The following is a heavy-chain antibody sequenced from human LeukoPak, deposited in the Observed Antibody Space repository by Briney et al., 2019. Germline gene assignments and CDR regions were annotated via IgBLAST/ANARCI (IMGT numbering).Heavy chain of an antibody. D-gene: IGHD2-15*01. V-gene: IGHV3-30*02. CDR1: GFTFSSYG. Sequence: GGSLRLSCAASGFTFSSYGMHWVRQAPGKGLEWVAFIRYDGSNKYYADSVKGRFTISRDNSKNMLYLQMNSLRAEDTAVYYCAKEFSLAATPGRAFDIWGQGTMVTVSS. CDR2: IRYDGSNK. J-gene: IGHJ3*02. CDR3: AKEFSLAATPGRAFDI.